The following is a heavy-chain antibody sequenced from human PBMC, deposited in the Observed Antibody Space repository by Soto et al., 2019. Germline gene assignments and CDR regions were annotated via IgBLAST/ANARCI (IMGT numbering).Heavy chain of an antibody. D-gene: IGHD3-10*01. Sequence: HPGGSLRLSCAASGFTFSSYGMHWVRQAPGKGLEWVAVIWYDGSNKYYADSVKGRFTISRDNSKNMLYLQMNSLRAEDTAVYYCASLGGSGSYYNRVYGMEVWGQGTTVTAP. V-gene: IGHV3-33*01. J-gene: IGHJ6*02. CDR2: IWYDGSNK. CDR3: ASLGGSGSYYNRVYGMEV. CDR1: GFTFSSYG.